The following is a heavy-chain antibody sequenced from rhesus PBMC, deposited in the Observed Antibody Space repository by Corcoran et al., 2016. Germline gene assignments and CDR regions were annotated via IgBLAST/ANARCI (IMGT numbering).Heavy chain of an antibody. D-gene: IGHD2-39*01. CDR3: ARGTTPNWYFDL. J-gene: IGHJ2*01. V-gene: IGHV2S2*01. Sequence: QVTLKESGPALVKPTQTLTLTCSFSGFSPSTSGMRVSWLRQSPGKAREWLARIDWDDDKYYSTSLKSRLTISKDTSKNQVVLTMTNMDPVDTATYYCARGTTPNWYFDLWGPGTPIAISS. CDR2: IDWDDDK. CDR1: GFSPSTSGMR.